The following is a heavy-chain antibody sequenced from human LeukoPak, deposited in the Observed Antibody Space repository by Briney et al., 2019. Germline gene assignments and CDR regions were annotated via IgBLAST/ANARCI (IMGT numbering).Heavy chain of an antibody. CDR3: AKSRSDVVDY. V-gene: IGHV3-7*01. CDR1: GFTFSNYW. Sequence: GGSLRLSCAASGFTFSNYWMSWVRQTPGKGLEWVANIKQDESDIYYVDSVKGRFTISRDNSKNTLYLQMNSLRAEDTAVYYCAKSRSDVVDYWGQGTLVTVSS. J-gene: IGHJ4*02. CDR2: IKQDESDI. D-gene: IGHD3-3*01.